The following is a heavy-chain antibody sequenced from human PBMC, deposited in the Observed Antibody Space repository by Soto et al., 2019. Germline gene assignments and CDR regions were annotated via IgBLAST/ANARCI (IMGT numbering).Heavy chain of an antibody. D-gene: IGHD6-13*01. CDR2: IYYSGST. CDR1: GGSISSSSYY. J-gene: IGHJ5*02. V-gene: IGHV4-39*07. CDR3: ARVHSSSWVDP. Sequence: QLQLQESGPGLVKPSETLSLTCTVSGGSISSSSYYWGWIRQPPGKGLEWIGSIYYSGSTYYNPSLKSRVTISVDTSKNQFSLKLSSVTAADTAVYYCARVHSSSWVDPWGQGTLVTVSS.